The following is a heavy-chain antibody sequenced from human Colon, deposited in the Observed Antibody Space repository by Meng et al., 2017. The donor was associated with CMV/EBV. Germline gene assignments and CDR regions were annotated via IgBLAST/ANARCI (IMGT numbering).Heavy chain of an antibody. CDR3: AKGKDFWRWFFDY. Sequence: ASVKVSCKASGYTFTNYFMHWVRQAPGQGLEWMGVINPSGGNTTYAQNFQGRVTMTRDTSTSTICMELNSLGSEDTAVYYCAKGKDFWRWFFDYWGQGTLVTVSS. CDR2: INPSGGNT. CDR1: GYTFTNYF. D-gene: IGHD3-3*01. J-gene: IGHJ4*02. V-gene: IGHV1-46*01.